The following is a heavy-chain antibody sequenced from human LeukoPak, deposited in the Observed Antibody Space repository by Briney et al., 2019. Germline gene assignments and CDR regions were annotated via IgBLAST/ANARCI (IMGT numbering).Heavy chain of an antibody. CDR3: ARRGIAAAEGWFDP. V-gene: IGHV4-30-2*01. J-gene: IGHJ5*02. D-gene: IGHD6-13*01. Sequence: SSETLSLTCAVSGGSISSGGYSWSWIRQPPGKGLEWIGYIYHSGSTYYNPSLKSRVTISVDTSKNQFSLKLSSVTAADTAVYYCARRGIAAAEGWFDPWGQGTLVTVSS. CDR2: IYHSGST. CDR1: GGSISSGGYS.